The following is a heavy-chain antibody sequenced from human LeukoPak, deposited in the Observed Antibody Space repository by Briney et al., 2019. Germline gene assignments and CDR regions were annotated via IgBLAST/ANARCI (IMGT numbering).Heavy chain of an antibody. Sequence: GGSLRLSCAASGFTFSGSAMHWVRQASGKGLEWVGRIRSKANSYATAYAASVKGRFTISRDDSKNTAYLQMNSLKTEDTAVYYCTRSVVVPAAISPLLGYYYYMDVWGKGTTVTVSS. CDR3: TRSVVVPAAISPLLGYYYYMDV. V-gene: IGHV3-73*01. D-gene: IGHD2-2*01. J-gene: IGHJ6*03. CDR2: IRSKANSYAT. CDR1: GFTFSGSA.